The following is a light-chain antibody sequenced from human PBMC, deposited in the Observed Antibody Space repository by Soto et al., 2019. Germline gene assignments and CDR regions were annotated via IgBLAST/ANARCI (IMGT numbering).Light chain of an antibody. J-gene: IGKJ5*01. CDR2: DAS. CDR1: QTVRTNY. CDR3: QQRSNWPLT. V-gene: IGKV3-11*01. Sequence: EIVLTQSPGTLSLSPGERATLSCRASQTVRTNYLAWFQHKPGQAPRLLIYDASNRATGIPARFSGSGSGTDFTLTISSLEPEDFAVYYCQQRSNWPLTFGQGTRLEMK.